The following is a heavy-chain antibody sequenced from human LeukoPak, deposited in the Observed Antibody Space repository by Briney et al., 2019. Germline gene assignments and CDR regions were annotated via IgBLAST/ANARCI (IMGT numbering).Heavy chain of an antibody. CDR1: GFTFSSYA. CDR3: AKVVVVDSGYDSYAFDI. J-gene: IGHJ3*02. V-gene: IGHV3-23*01. Sequence: GGSLRLSCAAYGFTFSSYAMSWVRQAPGKGLEWVSAISGSGGSTYYADSVKGRFTISRDNSKNTLYLQMNSLRAEDTAVYYCAKVVVVDSGYDSYAFDIWGQGTTVTVSS. CDR2: ISGSGGST. D-gene: IGHD5-12*01.